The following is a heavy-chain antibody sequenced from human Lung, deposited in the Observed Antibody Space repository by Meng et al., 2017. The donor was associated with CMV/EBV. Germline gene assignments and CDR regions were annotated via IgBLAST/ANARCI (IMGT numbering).Heavy chain of an antibody. Sequence: SVXVSCKASGYTFTGHYMHWVRQAPGQGLEWMGWIHPNTGGTNYAQNFQGRVTLTRDTSIRTVYMELSSLRSDDTAMYYCTRDDNWGTDYWGQGTLVTVSS. V-gene: IGHV1-2*02. J-gene: IGHJ4*02. CDR3: TRDDNWGTDY. CDR2: IHPNTGGT. D-gene: IGHD7-27*01. CDR1: GYTFTGHY.